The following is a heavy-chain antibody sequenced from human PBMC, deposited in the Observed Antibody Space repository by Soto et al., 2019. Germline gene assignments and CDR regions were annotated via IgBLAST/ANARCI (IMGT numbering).Heavy chain of an antibody. CDR2: ISSGGKTT. CDR3: ARVGDKFYGLDY. J-gene: IGHJ4*02. V-gene: IGHV3-48*03. D-gene: IGHD2-21*02. CDR1: GYAFSNHE. Sequence: GSLRFSCAASGYAFSNHEMNWIRQAPGKGLEWVAYISSGGKTTYYADSLKGRFTISRDNDKNSLSLEMNGLRDEDTAMYYCARVGDKFYGLDYWGQGTRVTVSS.